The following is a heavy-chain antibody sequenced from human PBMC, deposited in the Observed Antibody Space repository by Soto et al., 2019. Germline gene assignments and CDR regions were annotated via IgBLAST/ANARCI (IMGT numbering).Heavy chain of an antibody. V-gene: IGHV5-51*01. J-gene: IGHJ6*02. CDR2: IYPGDSDT. D-gene: IGHD3-22*01. CDR3: AMNYYDSSAYYGYYYYGMDV. CDR1: GYKVSTWHNFTSYW. Sequence: PGESLKISCMGSGYKVSTWHNFTSYWIAWVRQMPGEGLEWMGIIYPGDSDTRYSPSFQGQVTISADKSINSVYLQWSSLKASDTATYYCAMNYYDSSAYYGYYYYGMDVWGQGTTVTVS.